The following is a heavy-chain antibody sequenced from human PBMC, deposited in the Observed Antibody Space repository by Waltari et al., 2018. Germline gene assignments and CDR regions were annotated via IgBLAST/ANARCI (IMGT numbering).Heavy chain of an antibody. V-gene: IGHV3-21*01. D-gene: IGHD1-26*01. CDR3: TRARSGSFSTLFEH. CDR1: GFGFRNCT. J-gene: IGHJ4*02. Sequence: DVQLVESGGGLVRPGGSRRLSCAAYGFGFRNCTMDWVRQAPGKGLEWVAFISSDRSYIYYADSVKGRFTISRDNAKNSLYLQMNSLRAEDTAVYYCTRARSGSFSTLFEHWGQGTVVTVSS. CDR2: ISSDRSYI.